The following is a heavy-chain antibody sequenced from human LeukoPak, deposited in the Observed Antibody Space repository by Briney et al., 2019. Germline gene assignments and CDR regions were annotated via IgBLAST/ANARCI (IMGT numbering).Heavy chain of an antibody. CDR3: ARVSPQLVLGNSWFDP. CDR2: VYGSGRT. J-gene: IGHJ5*02. CDR1: GGSINSCY. D-gene: IGHD6-13*01. Sequence: SETLSLTCTVSGGSINSCYWSWIRQPPGKGLEWIGYVYGSGRTNYNPSLKSRVTISLDTSKNQFSLKLTSVTAADTAVYYCARVSPQLVLGNSWFDPWGQGTLVTVSS. V-gene: IGHV4-59*01.